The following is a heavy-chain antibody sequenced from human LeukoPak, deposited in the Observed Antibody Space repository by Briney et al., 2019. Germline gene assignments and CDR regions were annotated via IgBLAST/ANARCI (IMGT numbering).Heavy chain of an antibody. CDR2: ISSSSSYI. CDR1: GFTFSSYS. CDR3: ARVGPAWGIVATMGYYYMDV. Sequence: GGSLRLSCAASGFTFSSYSMNWVRQAPGKGLEWVSSISSSSSYIYYADSVKGRFTISRDNAKNSLYLQMNSLRAEDTAVYYCARVGPAWGIVATMGYYYMDVWGKGTTVTISS. J-gene: IGHJ6*03. D-gene: IGHD5-12*01. V-gene: IGHV3-21*01.